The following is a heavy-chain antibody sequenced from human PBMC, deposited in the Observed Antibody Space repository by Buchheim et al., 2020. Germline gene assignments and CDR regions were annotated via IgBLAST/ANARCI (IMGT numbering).Heavy chain of an antibody. CDR1: GFTFSSYA. V-gene: IGHV3-30-3*01. CDR2: ISYDGSNK. Sequence: QVQLVESGGGVVQPGRSLRLSCAASGFTFSSYAMHWVRQAPGKGLEWVAVISYDGSNKYYADSVKGRSTISRDNSKNTLYLQMNSLRAEDTAVYYCARDRDYGDQRFDYWGQGTL. J-gene: IGHJ4*02. CDR3: ARDRDYGDQRFDY. D-gene: IGHD4-17*01.